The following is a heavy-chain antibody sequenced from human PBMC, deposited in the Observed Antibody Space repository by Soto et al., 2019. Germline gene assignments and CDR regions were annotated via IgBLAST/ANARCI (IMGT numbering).Heavy chain of an antibody. V-gene: IGHV4-59*01. Sequence: PSETLSLTCTVSGGSISSYYWSWIRQPPGKGLEWIGYIYYSGSTNYNPSLKSRVTISVDTSKNQFSLKLSSVTAADTAVYYCARGTKLSGYDQFDYWGQGTLVTVSS. CDR3: ARGTKLSGYDQFDY. CDR2: IYYSGST. D-gene: IGHD5-12*01. J-gene: IGHJ4*02. CDR1: GGSISSYY.